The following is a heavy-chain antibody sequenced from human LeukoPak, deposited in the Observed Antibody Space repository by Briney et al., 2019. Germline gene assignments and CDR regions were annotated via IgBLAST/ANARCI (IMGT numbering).Heavy chain of an antibody. CDR3: AKGTYGSGTYGAHDY. V-gene: IGHV3-23*01. CDR2: ISGSGDFT. D-gene: IGHD3-10*01. CDR1: GLTLRSYG. J-gene: IGHJ4*02. Sequence: GGTLRLSCAASGLTLRSYGMNWVRQAPGKGLEWVSTISGSGDFTYYADSVRGRFTISRDNSKNTLYLQMNSLRAEDTAVYYCAKGTYGSGTYGAHDYWGQGTLVTVSS.